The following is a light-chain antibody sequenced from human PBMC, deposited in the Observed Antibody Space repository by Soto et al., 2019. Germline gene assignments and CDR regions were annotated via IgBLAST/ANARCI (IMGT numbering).Light chain of an antibody. J-gene: IGKJ2*01. V-gene: IGKV3-15*01. CDR1: QTVSSN. CDR3: QQYNNWPQDAESSRPGYT. CDR2: GAS. Sequence: EIVMTQSPATLSVSPGERATLSCRASQTVSSNLAWYQQRPGQAPRLLIYGASTRATGISARFSGSGSGTEFTLTISSLQSEDFAVYYCQQYNNWPQDAESSRPGYTFGQGTKLEIK.